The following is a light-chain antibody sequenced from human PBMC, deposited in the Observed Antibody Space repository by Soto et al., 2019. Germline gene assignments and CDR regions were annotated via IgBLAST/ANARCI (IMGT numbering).Light chain of an antibody. Sequence: EVVMMQSPATLSVSPGERATLSCRASRGIGSTLAWYQQKPGQTPRLLIYDTSTRATGVPARFIGSASGTEFTLTITSLQSEDFAIYYCQHYVTWPLAFGGGTRVENK. CDR1: RGIGST. CDR2: DTS. J-gene: IGKJ4*01. V-gene: IGKV3-15*01. CDR3: QHYVTWPLA.